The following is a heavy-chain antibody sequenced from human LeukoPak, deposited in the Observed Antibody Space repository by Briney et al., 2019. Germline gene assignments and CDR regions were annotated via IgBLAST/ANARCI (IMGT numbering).Heavy chain of an antibody. CDR1: GFTFSTYG. CDR2: IWFDGTKK. J-gene: IGHJ6*02. Sequence: GGSLRLSCAASGFTFSTYGMHWVRQAPGKGLEWVVIIWFDGTKKYYADSVKGRFTISRDNSKNTLYLQMNNLRDEDTAIYFCTGSGPQGGYYYGLDVWGQGTTVIVSS. D-gene: IGHD3-10*01. CDR3: TGSGPQGGYYYGLDV. V-gene: IGHV3-33*01.